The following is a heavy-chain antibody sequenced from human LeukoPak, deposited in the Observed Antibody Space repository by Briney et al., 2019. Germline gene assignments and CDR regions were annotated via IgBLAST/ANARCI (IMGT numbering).Heavy chain of an antibody. CDR1: GGSISSYS. CDR3: ARVARCTSCFDVDY. V-gene: IGHV4-4*07. D-gene: IGHD2-2*01. CDR2: IFASGST. J-gene: IGHJ4*02. Sequence: PSETLSLTCTVSGGSISSYSWSWIRQPAGKGLEWIGRIFASGSTKYNPSLKSRVTMSVETSKKQFSLKLSSVTAADTAVYYCARVARCTSCFDVDYWGQGTLVTVSS.